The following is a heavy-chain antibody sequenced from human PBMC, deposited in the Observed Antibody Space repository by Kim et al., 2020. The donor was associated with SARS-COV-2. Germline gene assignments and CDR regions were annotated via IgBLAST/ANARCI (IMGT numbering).Heavy chain of an antibody. J-gene: IGHJ5*01. CDR1: GFTFSDYY. CDR3: ARVSSACSSWYWFDG. D-gene: IGHD6-13*01. Sequence: GGSLRLSCAASGFTFSDYYMTWIRQAPGKGLEWLAYICSSGSYIVYADSVKGRFSISRDNAKKTLYLQMNSLRAEDTAVYYCARVSSACSSWYWFDGLG. V-gene: IGHV3-11*05. CDR2: ICSSGSYI.